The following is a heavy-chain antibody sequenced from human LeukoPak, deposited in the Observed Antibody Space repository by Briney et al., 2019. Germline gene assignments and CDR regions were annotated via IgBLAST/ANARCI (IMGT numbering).Heavy chain of an antibody. J-gene: IGHJ6*02. CDR1: GGSVSSGSYY. V-gene: IGHV4-61*01. CDR2: IYYSGTT. CDR3: AGDHRYGNYYNYYYGIDV. D-gene: IGHD3-16*02. Sequence: SETLSLTCTVSGGSVSSGSYYWSWIRQPPGKGLEWIGYIYYSGTTNYNPSLKGRVSLSVDTSKNQFSLKLSSMTAADTAVYYCAGDHRYGNYYNYYYGIDVWGQGTTDTVSS.